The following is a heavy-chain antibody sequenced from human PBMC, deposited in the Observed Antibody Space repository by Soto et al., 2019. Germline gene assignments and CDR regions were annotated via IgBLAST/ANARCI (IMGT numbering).Heavy chain of an antibody. D-gene: IGHD6-13*01. J-gene: IGHJ2*01. CDR2: IYYSGST. Sequence: QVQLQESGPGLVKPSETLSLTCTVSVSGGSVSTGVHYWSWIRQPPGKGLEWIGYIYYSGSTNYNPPLQSRVTISVDTSKNQFSLKLTSVTAADTAVYYCARGYYSSWYWFDSWGRGTLVTVSS. CDR1: GGSVSTGVHY. CDR3: ARGYYSSWYWFDS. V-gene: IGHV4-61*08.